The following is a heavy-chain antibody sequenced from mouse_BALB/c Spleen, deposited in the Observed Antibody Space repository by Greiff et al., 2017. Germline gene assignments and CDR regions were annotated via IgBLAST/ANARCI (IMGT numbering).Heavy chain of an antibody. V-gene: IGHV1-84*02. CDR1: GYTFTDYY. CDR3: ARGGDYDDQYYFDY. CDR2: IYPGSGNT. D-gene: IGHD2-4*01. Sequence: QVQLQQSGPELVKPGASVKISCKASGYTFTDYYINWVKQKPGQGLEWIGWIYPGSGNTKYNEKFKGKATLTVDTSSSTAYMQLSSLTSEDTAVYFGARGGDYDDQYYFDYWGQGTTLTVAS. J-gene: IGHJ2*01.